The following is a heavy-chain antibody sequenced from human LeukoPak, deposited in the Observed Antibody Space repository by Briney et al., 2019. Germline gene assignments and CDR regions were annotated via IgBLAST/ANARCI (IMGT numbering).Heavy chain of an antibody. CDR1: GGSIGSYY. CDR3: ARYSMELDYYYYYYMDV. V-gene: IGHV4-59*01. CDR2: IYYSGST. Sequence: PSETLSLTCTVSGGSIGSYYWSWIRQPPGKGLEWIGYIYYSGSTNYNPSLKSRVTISVDTSKNQFSLKLSSVTAADTAVYYCARYSMELDYYYYYYMDVWGKGTTVTVSS. J-gene: IGHJ6*03. D-gene: IGHD4/OR15-4a*01.